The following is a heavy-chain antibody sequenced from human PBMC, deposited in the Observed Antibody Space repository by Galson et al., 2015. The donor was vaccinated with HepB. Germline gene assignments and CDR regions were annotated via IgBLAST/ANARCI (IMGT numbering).Heavy chain of an antibody. CDR2: INTYTGDT. Sequence: SVKVSCKASGYTFTTYGISWVRQAPGQGLEWMGWINTYTGDTNYAQNLQDRVTLTTDTSTTTAYMELRSLRSDDTAVYYCARDAKRHIATRQSYYYYGIDVWGQGTTVTVSS. D-gene: IGHD6-6*01. J-gene: IGHJ6*02. CDR3: ARDAKRHIATRQSYYYYGIDV. CDR1: GYTFTTYG. V-gene: IGHV1-18*04.